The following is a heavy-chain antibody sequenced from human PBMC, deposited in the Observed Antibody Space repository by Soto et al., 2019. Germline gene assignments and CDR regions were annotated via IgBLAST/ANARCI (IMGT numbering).Heavy chain of an antibody. CDR2: INPSGGST. Sequence: GASVKVSCKASGYTFTSYYMHWVRQAPGQGLEWMGIINPSGGSTSYAQKFQGRVTMTRDTSTSTVYMELSSLRSEDTAVYYCVIAPYYYGMDVWGQGTTVTVSS. CDR3: VIAPYYYGMDV. V-gene: IGHV1-46*01. J-gene: IGHJ6*02. CDR1: GYTFTSYY.